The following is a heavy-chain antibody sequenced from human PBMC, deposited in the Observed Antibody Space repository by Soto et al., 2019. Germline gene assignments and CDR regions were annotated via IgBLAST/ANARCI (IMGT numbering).Heavy chain of an antibody. CDR2: ISYDGSNK. V-gene: IGHV3-30-3*01. CDR3: ARDTSIGYCSGGSCYFDY. D-gene: IGHD2-15*01. Sequence: GGSLRLSCAASGFTFSSYAMHWVRQAPGKGLEWVAVISYDGSNKYYADSVKGRFTISRDNSKNTLYLQMNSLRAEDTAVYYCARDTSIGYCSGGSCYFDYWGQGTLVTVSS. J-gene: IGHJ4*02. CDR1: GFTFSSYA.